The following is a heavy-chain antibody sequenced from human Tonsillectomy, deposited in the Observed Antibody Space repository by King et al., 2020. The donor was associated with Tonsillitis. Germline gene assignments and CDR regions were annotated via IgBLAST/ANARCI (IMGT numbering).Heavy chain of an antibody. V-gene: IGHV4-59*01. J-gene: IGHJ2*01. D-gene: IGHD2-21*02. CDR2: IYHSGST. CDR3: ANTDSEYCGGDCYSRYFDL. CDR1: GDSITSCY. Sequence: VQLQESGPGLVKPSETLSLTCTVSGDSITSCYWSWIRQPPGKGLEWIGYIYHSGSTNYNPSLKSRVTISIDTSKNQFSLKLSSVTAADTAVYYCANTDSEYCGGDCYSRYFDLWGRGTLVTVSS.